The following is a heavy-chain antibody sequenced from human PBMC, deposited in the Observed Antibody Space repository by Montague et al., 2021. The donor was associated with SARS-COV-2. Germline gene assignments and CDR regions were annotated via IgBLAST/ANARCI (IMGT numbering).Heavy chain of an antibody. Sequence: SETLSLTCTVSGGSISSNYWNWIRQPPGRGLEWIGYIYYSGSTNYNPSLESRVTISADTSKNHFSLKLRSVTAADTAASYCAREISGPDYFDYWGQGTLVTVSS. D-gene: IGHD3-10*01. CDR2: IYYSGST. CDR1: GGSISSNY. CDR3: AREISGPDYFDY. V-gene: IGHV4-59*01. J-gene: IGHJ4*02.